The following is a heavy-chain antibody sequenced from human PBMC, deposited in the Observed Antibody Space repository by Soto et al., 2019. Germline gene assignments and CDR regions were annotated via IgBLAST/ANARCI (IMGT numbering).Heavy chain of an antibody. D-gene: IGHD3-3*01. CDR3: ARQDTIFGVVISDAFDI. CDR1: GGSISSSSYY. V-gene: IGHV4-39*01. CDR2: IYYSGST. J-gene: IGHJ3*02. Sequence: QLQLQESGPGLVKPSETLSLTCTVSGGSISSSSYYWGWIRQPPGKGLEWIGSIYYSGSTYYNPSLKSRVTISVDTSKNQFSLKLSSVTAADTAVYYCARQDTIFGVVISDAFDIWGQGTMVTVSS.